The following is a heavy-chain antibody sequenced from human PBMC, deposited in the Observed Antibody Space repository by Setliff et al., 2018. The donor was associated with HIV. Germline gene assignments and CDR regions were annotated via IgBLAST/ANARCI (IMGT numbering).Heavy chain of an antibody. Sequence: SETLSLTCTVSGDSISSGGYYWSWIRQQPGKGLEWSGYIYYSGNTYNNPSLNRRVSLSVDTPMNQFFLKLSSMTAADTAVYYCAGTHYNFNLREYYYYYYKDVWGKGTTVTVSS. CDR1: GDSISSGGYY. D-gene: IGHD3-3*01. CDR2: IYYSGNT. J-gene: IGHJ6*03. CDR3: AGTHYNFNLREYYYYYYKDV. V-gene: IGHV4-31*03.